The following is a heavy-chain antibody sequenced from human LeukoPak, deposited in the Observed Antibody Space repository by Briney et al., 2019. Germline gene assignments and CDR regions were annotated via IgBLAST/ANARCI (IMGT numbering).Heavy chain of an antibody. CDR1: GFTFSSYG. J-gene: IGHJ4*02. CDR3: ARDFGSGRRWFDY. D-gene: IGHD4-23*01. CDR2: ISSSGTTI. V-gene: IGHV3-48*01. Sequence: GGSLRLSCAASGFTFSSYGMSWVRQAPGKGLEWISYISSSGTTIYYADSVKGRFTISRDNAKNSLSLQMNSLRADDTAVYYCARDFGSGRRWFDYWGRGTLVTVSS.